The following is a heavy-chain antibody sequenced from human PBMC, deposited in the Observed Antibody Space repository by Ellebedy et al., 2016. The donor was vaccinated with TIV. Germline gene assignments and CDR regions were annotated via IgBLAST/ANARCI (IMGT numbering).Heavy chain of an antibody. J-gene: IGHJ4*02. Sequence: MPSETLSLTCTVSGGSISSYYWSRIRQPPGTGLEWIGYIYYSGTTNYNPSLKSRVTISVDTSKNQFSLKLSSVTAADTAVYYCARRRGSGSYYFDYWGQGTLVTVSS. D-gene: IGHD1-26*01. CDR3: ARRRGSGSYYFDY. CDR1: GGSISSYY. CDR2: IYYSGTT. V-gene: IGHV4-59*08.